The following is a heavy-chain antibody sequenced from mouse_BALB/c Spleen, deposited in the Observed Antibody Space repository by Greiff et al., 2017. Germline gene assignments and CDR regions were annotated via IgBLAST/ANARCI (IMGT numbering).Heavy chain of an antibody. CDR3: ARDAYYYGSSYVWFAY. J-gene: IGHJ3*01. V-gene: IGHV5-6-3*01. CDR2: INSNGGST. Sequence: EVKLMESGGGLVQPGGSLKLSCAASGFTFSSYGMSWVRQTPDKRLELVATINSNGGSTYYPDSVKGRFTISRDNAKNTLYLQMSSLKSEDTAMYYCARDAYYYGSSYVWFAYWGQGTLGTVSA. CDR1: GFTFSSYG. D-gene: IGHD1-1*01.